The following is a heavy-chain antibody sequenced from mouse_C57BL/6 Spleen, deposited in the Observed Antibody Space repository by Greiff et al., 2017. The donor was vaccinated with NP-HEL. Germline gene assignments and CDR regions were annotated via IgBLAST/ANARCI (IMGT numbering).Heavy chain of an antibody. D-gene: IGHD2-5*01. V-gene: IGHV1-42*01. Sequence: VQLQQSGPELVKPGASVKISCKASGYSFTGYYMNWVKQSPEKSLEWIGEINPSTGGTTYNQKFKAKATLTVDKSSSTAYMQLKSLTSEDSAVYYCASPYYSNLFAYWGQGTLVTVSA. J-gene: IGHJ3*01. CDR1: GYSFTGYY. CDR3: ASPYYSNLFAY. CDR2: INPSTGGT.